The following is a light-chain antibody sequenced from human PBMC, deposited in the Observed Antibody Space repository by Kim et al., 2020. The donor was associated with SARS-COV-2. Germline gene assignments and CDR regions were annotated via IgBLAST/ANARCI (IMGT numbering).Light chain of an antibody. J-gene: IGKJ4*01. V-gene: IGKV1-5*03. CDR2: GAS. CDR1: W. Sequence: WLAWYQLKPGKAPHLLIFGASTLQEGVPSRFSGSGSGTEFSLTINSLQPDDFAIYYCQQYHSYPLTFGGGTKVDIK. CDR3: QQYHSYPLT.